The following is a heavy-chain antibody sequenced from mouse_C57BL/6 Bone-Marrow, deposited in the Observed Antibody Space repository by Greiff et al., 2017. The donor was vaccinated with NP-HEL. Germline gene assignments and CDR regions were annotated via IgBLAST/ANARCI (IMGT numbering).Heavy chain of an antibody. Sequence: VQLQQSGAELVRPGASVTLSCKASGYTFTDYEMHWVKQTPVHGLEWIGAIDPETGGTAYNQKFKGKAILTADKSSSTAYMELRSLTSEDTAVYYCTRRQHRPWGQGTLVTVSA. J-gene: IGHJ3*01. CDR1: GYTFTDYE. D-gene: IGHD3-2*02. CDR2: IDPETGGT. V-gene: IGHV1-15*01. CDR3: TRRQHRP.